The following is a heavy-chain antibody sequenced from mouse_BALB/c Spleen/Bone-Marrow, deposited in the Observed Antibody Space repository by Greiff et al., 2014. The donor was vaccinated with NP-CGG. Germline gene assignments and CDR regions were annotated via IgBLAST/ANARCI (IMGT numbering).Heavy chain of an antibody. CDR1: GFNIKDTY. CDR3: ARFPFPY. CDR2: IDPANGNT. V-gene: IGHV14-3*02. J-gene: IGHJ3*01. Sequence: EVQLQESGAELVKPGASVKSSCTASGFNIKDTYMHWVEQRPEQGLEWIGKIDPANGNTKYDPKFQGKATITADTSSNTAYLQLSSLTSEDTAVYYCARFPFPYWGQGTLVTVSA.